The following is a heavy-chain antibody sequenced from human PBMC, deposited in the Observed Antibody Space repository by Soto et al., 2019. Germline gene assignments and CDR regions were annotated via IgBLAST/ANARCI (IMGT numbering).Heavy chain of an antibody. CDR3: ARAADYYDSSGYYYYCDGMDV. D-gene: IGHD3-22*01. CDR1: GFIFRDWF. Sequence: GGSLRLSCAASGFIFRDWFMSWIRQAPGKGLEWISYISKDSGRATRYADSVKGRFTISRDNAKNSLFLQMNSLRAEDTAVYYCARAADYYDSSGYYYYCDGMDVWGQGTTVTVSS. V-gene: IGHV3-11*04. CDR2: ISKDSGRAT. J-gene: IGHJ6*02.